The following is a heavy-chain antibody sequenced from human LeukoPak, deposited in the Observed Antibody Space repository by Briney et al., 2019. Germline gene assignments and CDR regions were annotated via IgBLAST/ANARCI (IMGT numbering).Heavy chain of an antibody. J-gene: IGHJ4*02. CDR3: ARDPGGSGSPLDY. CDR1: GFTFSSYS. CDR2: ISSSSSYI. D-gene: IGHD3-10*01. Sequence: PGGSLRLSCAASGFTFSSYSMNWVRQAPGKGLEWVSSISSSSSYIYYADPVKGRFTISRDNAKNSLYLQMNSLRAEDTAVYYCARDPGGSGSPLDYWGQGTLVTVSS. V-gene: IGHV3-21*01.